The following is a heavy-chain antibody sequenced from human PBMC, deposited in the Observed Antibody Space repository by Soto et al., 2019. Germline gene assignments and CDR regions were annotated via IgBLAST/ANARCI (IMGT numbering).Heavy chain of an antibody. V-gene: IGHV3-21*01. J-gene: IGHJ6*02. CDR1: GFNFSNYT. CDR3: ARANYDFWSGYSNYYGMDV. Sequence: EVQLVESGGGLVKPGGSLRVSCAASGFNFSNYTMNWVRQAPGKGLEWVSAISSSSTYIYYADSVKGRFTISRDNARQSLYLQLNSLGAEDTAVYYCARANYDFWSGYSNYYGMDVWGQGTTVTVSS. D-gene: IGHD3-3*01. CDR2: ISSSSTYI.